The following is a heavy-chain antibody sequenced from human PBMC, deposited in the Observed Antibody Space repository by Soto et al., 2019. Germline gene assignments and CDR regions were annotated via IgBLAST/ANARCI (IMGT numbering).Heavy chain of an antibody. CDR3: ARESRCYDDY. Sequence: QVQLVQSGAEVTKPGASVKVSCKASSYTFSTYGISWVRQDPGQGLEWMGWTSGNNDKKNYSQKFKGRVTMTTDTSTNTAFLELRSLSTDDTALYYCARESRCYDDYWGQGTLVIVSS. CDR1: SYTFSTYG. D-gene: IGHD5-12*01. V-gene: IGHV1-18*01. CDR2: TSGNNDKK. J-gene: IGHJ4*02.